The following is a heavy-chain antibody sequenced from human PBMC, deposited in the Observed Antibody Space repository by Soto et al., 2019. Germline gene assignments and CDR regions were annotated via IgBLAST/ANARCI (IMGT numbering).Heavy chain of an antibody. V-gene: IGHV1-8*01. CDR3: ARADAVWWSSESIWFDP. CDR2: MNPNSGNT. D-gene: IGHD2-21*01. J-gene: IGHJ5*02. CDR1: GYTFTSYD. Sequence: ASVKVSCKASGYTFTSYDINWVRQATGQGLEWMGWMNPNSGNTGYAQKFQGRVTMTRNTSISTAYMELSSLRSADTAVYYCARADAVWWSSESIWFDPWGQGTLVTVSS.